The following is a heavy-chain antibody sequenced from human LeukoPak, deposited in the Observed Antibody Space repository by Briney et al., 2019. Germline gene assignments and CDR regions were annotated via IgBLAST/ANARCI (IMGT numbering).Heavy chain of an antibody. V-gene: IGHV4-4*07. CDR1: RGSISNYW. Sequence: PSETLSLTCTVSRGSISNYWWSWIRQAAGKGLEWIGRVYPSGTTHYNPSLQSRVTLSVDTSKNQLSLTLSSLTAADTAVDYCARDAGGYEDYWGQGTLVTVSS. J-gene: IGHJ4*02. CDR3: ARDAGGYEDY. D-gene: IGHD5-12*01. CDR2: VYPSGTT.